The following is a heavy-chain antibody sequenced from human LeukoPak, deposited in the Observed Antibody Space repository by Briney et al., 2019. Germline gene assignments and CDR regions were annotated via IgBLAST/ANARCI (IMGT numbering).Heavy chain of an antibody. Sequence: SETLSLTCTASGGSISSYYWSWIRQPPGKGLEWIGYIYYSGSTNYNPSLKSRVTISVDTSKNQFSLKLSSVTAADTAVYYCAGAPSPWAAGTFDHWGQGTLVTVSS. CDR2: IYYSGST. D-gene: IGHD6-13*01. CDR1: GGSISSYY. J-gene: IGHJ4*02. V-gene: IGHV4-59*01. CDR3: AGAPSPWAAGTFDH.